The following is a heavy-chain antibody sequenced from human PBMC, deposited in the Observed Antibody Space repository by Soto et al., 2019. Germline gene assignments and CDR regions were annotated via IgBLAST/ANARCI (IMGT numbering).Heavy chain of an antibody. V-gene: IGHV3-23*01. CDR2: ISGSGGST. CDR3: AKGMTPVTRAYYYYYYRAV. J-gene: IGHJ6*03. D-gene: IGHD4-17*01. Sequence: PGGSLRLSCAASGFTFSSYAMSWVRQAPGKGLEWVSAISGSGGSTYYADSVKGRFTISRDNSKNTLYLQMNSLRAEDTAVYYCAKGMTPVTRAYYYYYYRAVWGKGTRVTVPS. CDR1: GFTFSSYA.